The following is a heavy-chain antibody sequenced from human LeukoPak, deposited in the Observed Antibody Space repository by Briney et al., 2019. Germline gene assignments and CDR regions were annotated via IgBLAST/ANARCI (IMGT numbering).Heavy chain of an antibody. Sequence: SETLSLTCTVSGYSISSGYYWGWIRQPPGKGLEWIGSIYYSGSTYYNPSLKSRVTISVDTSKNQFSLKLSSVTAADTAVYYCARDQPSSGWYWGNFDYWGQGTLVTVSS. CDR2: IYYSGST. V-gene: IGHV4-38-2*02. J-gene: IGHJ4*02. D-gene: IGHD6-19*01. CDR3: ARDQPSSGWYWGNFDY. CDR1: GYSISSGYY.